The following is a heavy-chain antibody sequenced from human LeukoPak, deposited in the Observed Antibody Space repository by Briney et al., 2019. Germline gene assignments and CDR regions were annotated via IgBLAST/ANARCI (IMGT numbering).Heavy chain of an antibody. J-gene: IGHJ4*02. CDR3: AKDIVVVGDCGDY. CDR2: IRYDGSNK. V-gene: IGHV3-30*02. CDR1: GFTFSSYG. D-gene: IGHD2-2*01. Sequence: PGRSLRLSCAASGFTFSSYGMHWVRQAPGKGLEWVAFIRYDGSNKYYADSVKGRFTISRDNSKNTLYLQMNSLRAEDTAVYYCAKDIVVVGDCGDYWGQGTLVTVSS.